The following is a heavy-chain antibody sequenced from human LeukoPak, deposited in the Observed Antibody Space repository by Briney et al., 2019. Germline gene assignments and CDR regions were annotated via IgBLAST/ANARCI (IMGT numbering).Heavy chain of an antibody. CDR2: IKQDGSEK. J-gene: IGHJ6*03. CDR3: ARDNGVVHGVYYMDV. CDR1: GFTFSNYW. D-gene: IGHD3-3*01. V-gene: IGHV3-7*01. Sequence: GGSLRLSCAASGFTFSNYWMTWVRQAPGKGLEWVADIKQDGSEKLYVKSVRGRFTISRDNSKMSLFMQMNSLRAEDTAVYYCARDNGVVHGVYYMDVWGKGTTVTVS.